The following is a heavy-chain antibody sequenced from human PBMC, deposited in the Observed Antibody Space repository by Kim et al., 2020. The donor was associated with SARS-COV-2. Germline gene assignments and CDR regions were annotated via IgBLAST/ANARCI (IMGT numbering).Heavy chain of an antibody. CDR2: MYNGGST. D-gene: IGHD6-25*01. V-gene: IGHV3-53*01. CDR3: ATTLAATVAFDS. Sequence: GGSLRLSCAASGVTVSSHYMSWVRQSPGKALEWVSLMYNGGSTYYAESVKGRFTISRDFSKNTLYLQMNSLRADDTAVYYCATTLAATVAFDSWGQGTLVTVFS. J-gene: IGHJ4*02. CDR1: GVTVSSHY.